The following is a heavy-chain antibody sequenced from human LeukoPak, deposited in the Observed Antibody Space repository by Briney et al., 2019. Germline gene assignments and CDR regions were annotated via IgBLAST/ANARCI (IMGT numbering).Heavy chain of an antibody. CDR1: GGSISSGGYY. Sequence: SETLSLTCTVSGGSISSGGYYWSWIRQHPGKGLEWIGYIYYSGSTYYNPSLKSRVTISVDTSKNQFSLKLSSVTAADTAVYYCARAGPNAYYYDSSGYYFDHWGQGTLVTVSS. V-gene: IGHV4-31*03. CDR2: IYYSGST. J-gene: IGHJ4*02. CDR3: ARAGPNAYYYDSSGYYFDH. D-gene: IGHD3-22*01.